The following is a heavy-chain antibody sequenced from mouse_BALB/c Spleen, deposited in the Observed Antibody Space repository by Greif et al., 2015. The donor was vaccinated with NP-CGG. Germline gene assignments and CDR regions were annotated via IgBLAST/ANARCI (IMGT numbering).Heavy chain of an antibody. D-gene: IGHD2-14*01. CDR3: AGRYDYAMDY. J-gene: IGHJ4*01. Sequence: EVQLPQSGSALVKPGASVKLSCTASGFTIKDTYLHWVKQRPEQGLEWLGRIDPANGNTKYYPKFQGKATITADTSSNTAYRQLSSLTSEDTDVYYCAGRYDYAMDYWGQGTSVTVSS. V-gene: IGHV14-3*02. CDR2: IDPANGNT. CDR1: GFTIKDTY.